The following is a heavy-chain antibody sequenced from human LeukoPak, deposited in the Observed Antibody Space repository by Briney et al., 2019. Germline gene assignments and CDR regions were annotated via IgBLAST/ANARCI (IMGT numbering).Heavy chain of an antibody. CDR2: INAGNGNT. J-gene: IGHJ4*02. CDR1: GYTFTSYA. D-gene: IGHD3-9*01. CDR3: ARADILTGAFDY. V-gene: IGHV1-3*01. Sequence: ASVKVSCKAAGYTFTSYALHWVRQAPGQRREGMGWINAGNGNTKYSQKCQGRVTITRDTSASTVYMELSSLRSEDTAVYYCARADILTGAFDYWGQGTLVTVSS.